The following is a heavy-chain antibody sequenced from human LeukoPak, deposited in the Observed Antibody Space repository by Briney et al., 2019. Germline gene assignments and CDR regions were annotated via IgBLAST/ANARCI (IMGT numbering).Heavy chain of an antibody. Sequence: ASVKVSCKASGGTFTSYGISWVRQAPGQGLEWMGWISAYNGNTNYAQKLQGRVTMATDTSTSTAYMELRSLRSDDTAVYYCASSGLYQLLDYWGQGTLVTVSS. V-gene: IGHV1-18*01. CDR3: ASSGLYQLLDY. CDR2: ISAYNGNT. D-gene: IGHD2-2*01. J-gene: IGHJ4*02. CDR1: GGTFTSYG.